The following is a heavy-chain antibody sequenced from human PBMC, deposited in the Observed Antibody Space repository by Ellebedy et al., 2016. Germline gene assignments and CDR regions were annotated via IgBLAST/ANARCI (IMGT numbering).Heavy chain of an antibody. CDR2: MSGSGSIT. V-gene: IGHV3-23*01. D-gene: IGHD3-3*01. J-gene: IGHJ3*02. CDR3: AKGSGYYLDAFDI. Sequence: GESLKISXAASGFTFNSYAMSWVRQAPGKGLEWVSGMSGSGSITYYADSVKGRFTISRVNSKNTLYLQMNSLRAEDTAVYYCAKGSGYYLDAFDIWGQGTMVTVSS. CDR1: GFTFNSYA.